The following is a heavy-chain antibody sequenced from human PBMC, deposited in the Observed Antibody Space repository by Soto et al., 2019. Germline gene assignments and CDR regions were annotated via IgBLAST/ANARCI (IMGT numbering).Heavy chain of an antibody. Sequence: PGGSLRLSCAASGLTFNRYWMHWVRHAPGKGLVWVSHINTDGSNTNYADSVKGRSTISRDNAKSTLFLQMNSLRDEDTAVYYCARAFCSGGNCHTYHFDPWGQGIQVTVSS. D-gene: IGHD2-15*01. V-gene: IGHV3-74*01. CDR3: ARAFCSGGNCHTYHFDP. CDR2: INTDGSNT. J-gene: IGHJ5*02. CDR1: GLTFNRYW.